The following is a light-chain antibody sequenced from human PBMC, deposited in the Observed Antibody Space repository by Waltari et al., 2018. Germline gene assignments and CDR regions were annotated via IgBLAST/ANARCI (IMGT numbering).Light chain of an antibody. V-gene: IGLV2-23*02. J-gene: IGLJ3*02. CDR2: DVS. CDR1: SSAIWRYAM. Sequence: QSALTQPAAVSGSPGQSVPISCTGASSAIWRYAMFSWYQQHPANAPKLVISDVSKRPSGVSDRFSGSKSGDTASLTISGLQFEDEADYYCCSYAGNYVWVFGGGTRLTVL. CDR3: CSYAGNYVWV.